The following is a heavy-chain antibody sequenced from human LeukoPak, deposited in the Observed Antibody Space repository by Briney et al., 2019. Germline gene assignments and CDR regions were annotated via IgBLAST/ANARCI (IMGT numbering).Heavy chain of an antibody. V-gene: IGHV4-4*07. Sequence: SETLSLTCTVSGDSISLPYMNWIRQTPEKGLEWIGRIDTRGSTDYNPSLESRVTMSVDTSKNQFSLKLSSVTAADTAVYYCATSNGGKIVPFDYWGQGTLVTVSS. CDR2: IDTRGST. CDR1: GDSISLPY. J-gene: IGHJ4*02. CDR3: ATSNGGKIVPFDY. D-gene: IGHD4-23*01.